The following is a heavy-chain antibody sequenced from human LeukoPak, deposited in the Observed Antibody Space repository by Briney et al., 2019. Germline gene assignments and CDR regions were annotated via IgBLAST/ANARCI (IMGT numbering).Heavy chain of an antibody. Sequence: GESLKISCKGSGYTFSSYWIGWVRQMPGKGLEWMGIIYPGDSHTRYSPSFQGQVTISADKSISTAYLHWSSLKASDTAIYYCARRGYSGSYYWFDPWGQGTLVTVSS. J-gene: IGHJ5*02. CDR1: GYTFSSYW. CDR2: IYPGDSHT. V-gene: IGHV5-51*01. CDR3: ARRGYSGSYYWFDP. D-gene: IGHD1-26*01.